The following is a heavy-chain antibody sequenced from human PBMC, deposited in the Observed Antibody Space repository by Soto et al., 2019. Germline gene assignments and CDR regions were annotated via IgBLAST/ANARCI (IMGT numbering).Heavy chain of an antibody. CDR1: GGTFSSYA. D-gene: IGHD3-9*01. Sequence: GASVKVSCKASGGTFSSYAISWVRQAPGQGLEWMGGIIPIFGTANYAQKFQGRVTITADESTSTAYMELSSLRSEDTAVYYCARDSAESRYFDWRRGWRYYYGMDVWGQGTTVTVSS. V-gene: IGHV1-69*13. J-gene: IGHJ6*02. CDR2: IIPIFGTA. CDR3: ARDSAESRYFDWRRGWRYYYGMDV.